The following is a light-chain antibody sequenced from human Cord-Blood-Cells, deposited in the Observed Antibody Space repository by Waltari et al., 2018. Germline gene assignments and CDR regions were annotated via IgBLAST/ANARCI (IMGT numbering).Light chain of an antibody. CDR2: DVS. CDR3: SSYTSSSTLGV. Sequence: SALTQPVSASGSPRQSITISCTRTSSDFGGYNYVLCYQQHPGNSPRLIIYDVSNRPSGVSNRFSGSKSGNTASLTISGRQAEDEADYYCSSYTSSSTLGVFGGGTKLTVL. CDR1: SSDFGGYNY. J-gene: IGLJ3*02. V-gene: IGLV2-14*01.